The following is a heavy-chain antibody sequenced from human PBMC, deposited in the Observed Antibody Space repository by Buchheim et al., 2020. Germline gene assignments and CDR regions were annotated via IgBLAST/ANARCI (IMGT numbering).Heavy chain of an antibody. Sequence: QVQLVESGGGLVKPGGSLRLSCAASGFTFSDYYMSWIRQAPGKGLEWVSYISSSSSYTNYADSVKGRFTISRDNAKNSLDLQMNSLRAEDTAVYYCARVIYDYVWGSYRGYYFDYWGQGTL. CDR3: ARVIYDYVWGSYRGYYFDY. CDR2: ISSSSSYT. J-gene: IGHJ4*02. CDR1: GFTFSDYY. D-gene: IGHD3-16*02. V-gene: IGHV3-11*06.